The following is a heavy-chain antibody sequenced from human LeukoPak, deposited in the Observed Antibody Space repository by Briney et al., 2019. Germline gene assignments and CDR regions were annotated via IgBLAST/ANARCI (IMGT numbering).Heavy chain of an antibody. CDR3: ARDAGGYAFDY. Sequence: PGRSLRLSCVASGFTFSSYTLHWVRQAPGKGLEWVAVMSYDGSHKFHADSVKGRFTISRDNSKNTPYLQMNSLRAEDTAIYFCARDAGGYAFDYWGQGTLVTVSS. D-gene: IGHD5-12*01. V-gene: IGHV3-30*04. J-gene: IGHJ4*02. CDR1: GFTFSSYT. CDR2: MSYDGSHK.